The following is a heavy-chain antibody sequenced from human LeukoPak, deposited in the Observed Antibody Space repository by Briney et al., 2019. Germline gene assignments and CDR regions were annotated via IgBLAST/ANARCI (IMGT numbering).Heavy chain of an antibody. J-gene: IGHJ4*02. Sequence: GGSLRLSCAASGFTFSSYAMNWVRQAPGKGLEWVSSITSSSSYIYYADSLKGRFTISRDNTKNSLYLQMNSLRAEDTAVYYCARHVVAVGFDYWGQGTLVTVSS. D-gene: IGHD3-22*01. V-gene: IGHV3-21*01. CDR3: ARHVVAVGFDY. CDR1: GFTFSSYA. CDR2: ITSSSSYI.